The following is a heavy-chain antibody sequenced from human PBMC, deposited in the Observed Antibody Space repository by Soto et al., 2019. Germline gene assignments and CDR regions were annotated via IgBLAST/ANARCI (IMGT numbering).Heavy chain of an antibody. V-gene: IGHV1-46*01. Sequence: ASVKVSCKASGYTFTSYYMHWVRQAPGQGLEWMGIINPSGGSTSYAQKFQGRVTMTRDTSTSTVYMELSSLRSEDTAVYYCARNTLFPYCSSTSCSGGFDPWGQGTLVTVSS. J-gene: IGHJ5*02. CDR3: ARNTLFPYCSSTSCSGGFDP. CDR2: INPSGGST. D-gene: IGHD2-2*01. CDR1: GYTFTSYY.